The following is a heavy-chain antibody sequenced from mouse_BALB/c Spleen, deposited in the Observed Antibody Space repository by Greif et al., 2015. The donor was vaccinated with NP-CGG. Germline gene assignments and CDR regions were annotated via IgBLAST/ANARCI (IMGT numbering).Heavy chain of an antibody. CDR1: GFTFSGFG. J-gene: IGHJ4*01. CDR2: ISSGSSTI. Sequence: EVKLVESGGGLVQPGGSRKLSCAASGFTFSGFGMHWVRQAPEKGLEWVAYISSGSSTIYYAGTVKGRFTISRDNPKNTLFLQMTSLRSEDTAMYYCARTTVVAYYAMDYWGQGTSVTVSS. D-gene: IGHD1-1*01. CDR3: ARTTVVAYYAMDY. V-gene: IGHV5-17*02.